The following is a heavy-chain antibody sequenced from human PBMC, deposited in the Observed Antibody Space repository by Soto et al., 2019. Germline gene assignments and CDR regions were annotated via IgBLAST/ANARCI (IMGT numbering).Heavy chain of an antibody. V-gene: IGHV4-30-4*01. CDR2: IYYSGST. CDR3: ARATALSGMDV. CDR1: GGSISSGDYY. Sequence: SETLSLTCTVSGGSISSGDYYWSWIRQPPGKGLEWIGYIYYSGSTYYNPSLKSRVTISVDTSKNQFSLKLSSVTAADTAVYYCARATALSGMDVWGQGTTVTVSS. J-gene: IGHJ6*02.